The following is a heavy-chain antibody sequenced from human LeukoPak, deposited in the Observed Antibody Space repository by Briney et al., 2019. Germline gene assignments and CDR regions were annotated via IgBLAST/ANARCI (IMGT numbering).Heavy chain of an antibody. CDR3: ARDQNPYYYDSSGYGIDY. J-gene: IGHJ4*02. D-gene: IGHD3-22*01. V-gene: IGHV1-69*13. CDR1: GGTFSSYA. CDR2: IIPIFGTA. Sequence: ASVKVSCKASGGTFSSYAISWVRQAPGQGLEWMGGIIPIFGTANYAQKFQGRVTITADESTSTAYMELSSLRSEDTAVYYRARDQNPYYYDSSGYGIDYWGQGTLVTVSS.